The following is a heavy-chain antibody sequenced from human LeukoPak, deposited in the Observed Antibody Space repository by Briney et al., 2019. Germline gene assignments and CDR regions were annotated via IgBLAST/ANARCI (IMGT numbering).Heavy chain of an antibody. J-gene: IGHJ4*02. D-gene: IGHD4-11*01. CDR3: ARAMGTVTRRDF. CDR2: INPNSGDT. V-gene: IGHV1-2*02. Sequence: ASVKVSCKASGYTFTGYYMFWVRQAPGQGLEWMGWINPNSGDTNYVQKFQGRVTMTRDTSISTVYMELSSLRSDDTAAYYCARAMGTVTRRDFWGQGTLVTVSS. CDR1: GYTFTGYY.